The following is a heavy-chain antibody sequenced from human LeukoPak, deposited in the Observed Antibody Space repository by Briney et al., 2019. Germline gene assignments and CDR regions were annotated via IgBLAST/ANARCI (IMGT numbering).Heavy chain of an antibody. J-gene: IGHJ5*02. CDR1: GCGFTSYW. CDR2: IYPGDSDT. V-gene: IGHV5-51*01. Sequence: GAALQIFCRGAGCGFTSYWVGWGRRLPGKGLEGMGMIYPGDSDTRYSPPFQGQVTISADKSISTAYLQWSSLKASDTAMYYCARLAYYDSSGYYYAWFDPWGQGTLVTVSS. CDR3: ARLAYYDSSGYYYAWFDP. D-gene: IGHD3-22*01.